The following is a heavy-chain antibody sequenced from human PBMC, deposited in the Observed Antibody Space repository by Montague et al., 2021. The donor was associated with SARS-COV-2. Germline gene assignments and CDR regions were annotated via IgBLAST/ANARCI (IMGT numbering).Heavy chain of an antibody. CDR3: AKSNDVLRYFDWTYKMRGFDY. CDR2: IYWDDDK. V-gene: IGHV2-5*02. D-gene: IGHD3-9*01. CDR1: GFSLSTSGVG. J-gene: IGHJ4*02. Sequence: PALVKPTQTLTLTCTFSGFSLSTSGVGVGWIRRPPGKALEWLALIYWDDDKRYSPSLKSRLTITKDTSKNQVVLTMTNMDPVDTATYYCAKSNDVLRYFDWTYKMRGFDYWGQGTLVTVSS.